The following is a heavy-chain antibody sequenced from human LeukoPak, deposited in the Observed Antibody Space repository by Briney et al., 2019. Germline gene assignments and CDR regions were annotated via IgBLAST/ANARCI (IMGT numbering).Heavy chain of an antibody. CDR2: IKPNSGGT. Sequence: ASVKVSCKASGYIFTGYYMHWVRQAPGQGLEWMGWIKPNSGGTNYAHKFQGRVTMTRDTSISTAYMELSRLRSDDTAVYYCARDRPPQLVRPFDYWGQGTLVTV. V-gene: IGHV1-2*07. D-gene: IGHD6-13*01. J-gene: IGHJ4*02. CDR1: GYIFTGYY. CDR3: ARDRPPQLVRPFDY.